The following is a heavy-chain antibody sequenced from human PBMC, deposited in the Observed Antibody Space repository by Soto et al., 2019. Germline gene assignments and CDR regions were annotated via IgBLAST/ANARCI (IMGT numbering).Heavy chain of an antibody. V-gene: IGHV4-4*02. Sequence: QVQLQESGPGLVKPSGTLSLTCAVSGGSISSSNWWSWVRQPPGKGLEWIGEIYHSGSTNYNPSLKNRVTISVDKSKNQFSLKLSSVTAADTAVYYCARARAEDNYGMDVWGQGTTVTVSS. CDR3: ARARAEDNYGMDV. CDR2: IYHSGST. CDR1: GGSISSSNW. D-gene: IGHD2-15*01. J-gene: IGHJ6*02.